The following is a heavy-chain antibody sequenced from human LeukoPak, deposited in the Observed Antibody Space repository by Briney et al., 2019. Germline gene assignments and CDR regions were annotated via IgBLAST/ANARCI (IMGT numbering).Heavy chain of an antibody. Sequence: ASVKVSCKASGYTFTSYGISWVRQAPGQGLEWMGWISAYNGNTNYAQKLQGRVTMTTDTSTSTAYMELRSLRSDDAAVYYCARDKGDYGDSLDAFNIWGQGTMVTVSS. CDR2: ISAYNGNT. J-gene: IGHJ3*02. D-gene: IGHD4-17*01. CDR3: ARDKGDYGDSLDAFNI. CDR1: GYTFTSYG. V-gene: IGHV1-18*01.